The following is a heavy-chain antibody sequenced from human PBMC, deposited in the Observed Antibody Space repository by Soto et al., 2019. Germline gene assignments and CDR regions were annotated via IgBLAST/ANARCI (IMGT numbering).Heavy chain of an antibody. CDR3: ARDAIYDGSGYYGSYFDY. CDR2: ISYDGTYK. Sequence: GSLRLSCAASAFTFRSYAMYWVRQAPGKGLEWVAVISYDGTYKYYADSVKGRFTISRDNSKNTLYLQMSSLRPEDTAVYYCARDAIYDGSGYYGSYFDYWGQGSLVTVSS. CDR1: AFTFRSYA. V-gene: IGHV3-30-3*01. D-gene: IGHD3-22*01. J-gene: IGHJ4*02.